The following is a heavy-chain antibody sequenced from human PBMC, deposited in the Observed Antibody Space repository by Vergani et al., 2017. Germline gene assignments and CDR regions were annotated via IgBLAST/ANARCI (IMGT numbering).Heavy chain of an antibody. Sequence: QLQLQESCPGLVKPSETLSLTCTVSGGSISSSSYYWGWIRQPPGKGLDWIGSIYYSGSTYYNPSLKSRVTISVDTSKNQFSLKLSSVTAADTAVYYCARIAIDRIAAAVDYWGQGTLVTVSS. CDR1: GGSISSSSYY. V-gene: IGHV4-39*07. J-gene: IGHJ4*02. CDR2: IYYSGST. CDR3: ARIAIDRIAAAVDY. D-gene: IGHD6-13*01.